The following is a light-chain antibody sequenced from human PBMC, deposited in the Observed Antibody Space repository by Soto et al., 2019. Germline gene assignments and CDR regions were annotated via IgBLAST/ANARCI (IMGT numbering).Light chain of an antibody. V-gene: IGLV2-8*01. Sequence: QSALTQPPSASGSLGQSVTISCTGTSSDVGGYNYVSWHQQHPGKAPKLMISEVSKRPSGVPDRFSGSKSGNTASLTVSGLQAEDEADYYCSSYVGSKVFGGGTKLTVL. CDR2: EVS. CDR1: SSDVGGYNY. J-gene: IGLJ3*02. CDR3: SSYVGSKV.